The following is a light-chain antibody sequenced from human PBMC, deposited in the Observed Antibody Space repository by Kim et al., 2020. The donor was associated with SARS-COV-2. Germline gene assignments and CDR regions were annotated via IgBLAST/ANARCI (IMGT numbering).Light chain of an antibody. CDR1: SGHSSYA. V-gene: IGLV4-69*01. J-gene: IGLJ2*01. CDR3: QTWGTGIQL. CDR2: LNSDGSH. Sequence: ASVKLTCTLSSGHSSYAIAWHQQQPEKGPRYLMKLNSDGSHSKGDGIPDRFSGSSSGAERYLTISSLQSEDEADYYCQTWGTGIQLFGGGTKVTVL.